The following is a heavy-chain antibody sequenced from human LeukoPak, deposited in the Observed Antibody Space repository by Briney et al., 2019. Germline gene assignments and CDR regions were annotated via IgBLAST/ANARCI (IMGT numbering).Heavy chain of an antibody. CDR2: IYHSGST. CDR3: ARDLYSGYDSSDY. V-gene: IGHV4-30-2*01. Sequence: SETLSLTCTVSGGSISSGGYYWSWIRQPPGKGLEWIGYIYHSGSTYYNPSLKSRVTISVDRSKNQFSLKLSSVTAADTAVYYCARDLYSGYDSSDYWGQGTLVTVSS. CDR1: GGSISSGGYY. J-gene: IGHJ4*02. D-gene: IGHD5-12*01.